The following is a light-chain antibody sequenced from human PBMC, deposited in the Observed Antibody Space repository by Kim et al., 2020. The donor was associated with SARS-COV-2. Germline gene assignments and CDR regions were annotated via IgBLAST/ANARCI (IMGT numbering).Light chain of an antibody. CDR1: QSVGNN. CDR2: GAS. V-gene: IGKV3-15*01. Sequence: SPGQRATLSCSASQSVGNNLAWYRQKPGQAPRLLIYGASTRATGVPARFSGSGSGTEFTLTISSLQSEDFAVYYCQQYNNWAPITFGQGTRLEIK. CDR3: QQYNNWAPIT. J-gene: IGKJ5*01.